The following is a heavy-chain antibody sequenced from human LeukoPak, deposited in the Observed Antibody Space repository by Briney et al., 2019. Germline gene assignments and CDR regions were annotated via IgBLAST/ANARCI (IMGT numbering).Heavy chain of an antibody. CDR1: GFTFSSYA. CDR3: ARDKGNTAMTEGFDY. CDR2: ISYDGSNK. D-gene: IGHD5-18*01. V-gene: IGHV3-30*04. Sequence: GRSLRLSCAASGFTFSSYAMHWVRQAPGKGLEWVAVISYDGSNKYYADSVKGRFTISRDNSKNTLYLQMNSLRAEDTAVYYCARDKGNTAMTEGFDYWGQGTLVTVSS. J-gene: IGHJ4*02.